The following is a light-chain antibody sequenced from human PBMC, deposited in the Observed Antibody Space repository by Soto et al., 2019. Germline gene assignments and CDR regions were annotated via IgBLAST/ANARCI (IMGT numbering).Light chain of an antibody. J-gene: IGLJ2*01. V-gene: IGLV1-51*01. Sequence: QSVLTQPPSVSAAPGQTVTISCSGSTSNIGNNYVSWYQQFPKTAPKLLIYDNNKRPSGIPGRFSGSRSGTSATLGITGLQTGDEADYYCATWDSSLNVVLFGGGTKVTVL. CDR1: TSNIGNNY. CDR3: ATWDSSLNVVL. CDR2: DNN.